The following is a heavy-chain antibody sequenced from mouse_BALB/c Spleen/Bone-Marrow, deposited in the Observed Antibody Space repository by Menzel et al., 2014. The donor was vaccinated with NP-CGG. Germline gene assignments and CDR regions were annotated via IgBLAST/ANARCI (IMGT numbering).Heavy chain of an antibody. CDR3: SRDYDDAMDY. Sequence: EVQLQESGGGLVQPGGSMKLSCVASGFSFSNYWMNWVRQSPEKGLEWVAEIRLKSNNYATHYAESVKGRFSISRDDSKSSVYLQMNNLGAEDTGIYYCSRDYDDAMDYWGQGTSVTVSS. J-gene: IGHJ4*01. V-gene: IGHV6-6*02. CDR1: GFSFSNYW. D-gene: IGHD2-4*01. CDR2: IRLKSNNYAT.